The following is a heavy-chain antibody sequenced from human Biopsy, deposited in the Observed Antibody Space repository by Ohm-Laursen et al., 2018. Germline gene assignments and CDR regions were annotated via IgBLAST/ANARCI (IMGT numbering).Heavy chain of an antibody. J-gene: IGHJ6*02. V-gene: IGHV3-30*18. CDR3: AKDRYNYTPIGGFSMDV. Sequence: SLRLSCTASGFTFNNYGMQWVRQAPGKGLERVAFIFYDGSNTYYADSVKGRFTISRDNSRDTLYLQMSSLRAEDTAVYYCAKDRYNYTPIGGFSMDVWGQGTTVTVSS. D-gene: IGHD5-18*01. CDR1: GFTFNNYG. CDR2: IFYDGSNT.